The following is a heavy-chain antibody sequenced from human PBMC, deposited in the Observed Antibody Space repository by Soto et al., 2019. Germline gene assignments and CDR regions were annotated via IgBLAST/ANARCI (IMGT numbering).Heavy chain of an antibody. J-gene: IGHJ5*02. CDR3: AHSSSLNWFDP. CDR2: INSDGSST. Sequence: GGSLRLSCAASGFTFSSYWMHWVRQAPGKGLVWVSRINSDGSSTNSADSVKGRFTISRDNAKNTLYLQMNSLRAEDTAVYYCAHSSSLNWFDPWGQGTLVTVSS. D-gene: IGHD6-6*01. CDR1: GFTFSSYW. V-gene: IGHV3-74*01.